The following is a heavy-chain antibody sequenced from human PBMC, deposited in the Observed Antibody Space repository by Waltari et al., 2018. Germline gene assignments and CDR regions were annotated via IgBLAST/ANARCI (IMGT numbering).Heavy chain of an antibody. D-gene: IGHD1-26*01. CDR2: INPRGTT. V-gene: IGHV4-34*01. Sequence: QVQLQQWGAGLLKPSETLSLTCAVSGGSFTFFYWTWIRQPPGKGLEWIGEINPRGTTNYSPSLRSRVSISSDTSKNQVSLKLTSVTAADTAVYYCARADRGPRSGSSATPAWGPWGQGTLVTVSS. CDR3: ARADRGPRSGSSATPAWGP. J-gene: IGHJ5*02. CDR1: GGSFTFFY.